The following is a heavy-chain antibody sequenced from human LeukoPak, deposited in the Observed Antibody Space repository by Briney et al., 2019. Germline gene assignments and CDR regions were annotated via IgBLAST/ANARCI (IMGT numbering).Heavy chain of an antibody. J-gene: IGHJ6*02. CDR3: ARGGDIVVVPAADLLGYYGMDV. Sequence: QPGGSLRLPCAASGFTFSSYAMHWVRQAPGKGLEYVAAISSNGGSTYYADSVKGRFTISRDNSKNTLYLQMGSLRAEDMAVYYCARGGDIVVVPAADLLGYYGMDVWGQGTTVTVSS. V-gene: IGHV3-64*02. CDR1: GFTFSSYA. CDR2: ISSNGGST. D-gene: IGHD2-2*01.